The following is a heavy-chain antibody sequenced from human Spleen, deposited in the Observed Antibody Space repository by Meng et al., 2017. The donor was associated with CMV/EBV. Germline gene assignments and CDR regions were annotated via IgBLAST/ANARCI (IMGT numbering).Heavy chain of an antibody. J-gene: IGHJ6*02. CDR1: GFSFSDYE. CDR3: ASGSLDAWLQNYYYYGMDV. V-gene: IGHV3-74*01. Sequence: GESLKISCAASGFSFSDYEMNWVRQAPGKGLVWVSRINSDGSSTSYADSVKGRFTISRDNAKNTLYLQMNSLRAEDTAVYYCASGSLDAWLQNYYYYGMDVWGQGTTVTVSS. D-gene: IGHD3-22*01. CDR2: INSDGSST.